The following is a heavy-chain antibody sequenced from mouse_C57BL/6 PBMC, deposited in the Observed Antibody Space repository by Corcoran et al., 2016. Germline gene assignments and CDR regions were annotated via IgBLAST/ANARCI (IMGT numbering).Heavy chain of an antibody. J-gene: IGHJ4*01. CDR1: GYTFTDYY. CDR3: ARSRGYDAMDY. V-gene: IGHV1-26*01. Sequence: EVQLQQSGPELVKPGASVKISCKASGYTFTDYYMNWVKQSHGKSLEWIGDINPNNGGTSYNQKFKGKATLTVDKSSSTAYMALRSLTSEDSAVYYCARSRGYDAMDYWGQGTSVTVSS. CDR2: INPNNGGT.